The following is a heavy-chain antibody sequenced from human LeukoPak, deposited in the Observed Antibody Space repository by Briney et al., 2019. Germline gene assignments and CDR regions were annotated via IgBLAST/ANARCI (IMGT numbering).Heavy chain of an antibody. J-gene: IGHJ4*02. CDR3: ATSEDWDDYDILTGYYIY. Sequence: GGSLRLSCAASGFTFTSYWMHWVRQAPGKGLVWVSRINSDGSSTSYADSVKGRFTISRDNAKNTLYLQMNSLRAEDTAVYYCATSEDWDDYDILTGYYIYWGQGTLVTVSS. CDR2: INSDGSST. V-gene: IGHV3-74*01. CDR1: GFTFTSYW. D-gene: IGHD3-9*01.